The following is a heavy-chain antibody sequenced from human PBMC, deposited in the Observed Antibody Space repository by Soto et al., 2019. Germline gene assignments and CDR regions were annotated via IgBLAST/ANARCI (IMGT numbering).Heavy chain of an antibody. CDR3: ARDHIGGYCSSTSCPLYGMDV. Sequence: SETLSLTCTVSGGSISSGGYYWSWIRQHPGKGLEWIGYIYYSGSTYYNPSLRSRVTISVDTSKNQFSLKLSSVTAADTAVYYCARDHIGGYCSSTSCPLYGMDVWGQGTTVTVSS. V-gene: IGHV4-31*03. CDR1: GGSISSGGYY. CDR2: IYYSGST. D-gene: IGHD2-2*01. J-gene: IGHJ6*02.